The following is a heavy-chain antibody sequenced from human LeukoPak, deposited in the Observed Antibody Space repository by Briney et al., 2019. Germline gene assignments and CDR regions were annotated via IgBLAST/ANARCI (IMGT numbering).Heavy chain of an antibody. CDR2: IYYSGNT. Sequence: SETLSLTCTVSGGSISSYYWNWIRQPPGKGLEWIGYIYYSGNTNYDPSLKSRLTISIDTSNNQFSLKLSSVTAADTAVYYCARVLMLERYYYDSSGYYYVDYWGQGTLVTVSS. V-gene: IGHV4-59*12. CDR1: GGSISSYY. D-gene: IGHD3-22*01. CDR3: ARVLMLERYYYDSSGYYYVDY. J-gene: IGHJ4*02.